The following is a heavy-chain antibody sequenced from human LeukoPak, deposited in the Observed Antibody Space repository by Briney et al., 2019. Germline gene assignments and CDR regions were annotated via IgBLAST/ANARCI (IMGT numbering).Heavy chain of an antibody. J-gene: IGHJ4*02. D-gene: IGHD3-10*01. Sequence: PSETLSLTCIVSGDSITNHYWSLIRRPPGKGLEWIGYIYYNGRINYNPSLKSRVTISVDTSRNQFSMRLNSVTAADTAVYYCAGSGGLANQGAVFDYWGQGTLVTVPS. CDR3: AGSGGLANQGAVFDY. CDR2: IYYNGRI. CDR1: GDSITNHY. V-gene: IGHV4-59*11.